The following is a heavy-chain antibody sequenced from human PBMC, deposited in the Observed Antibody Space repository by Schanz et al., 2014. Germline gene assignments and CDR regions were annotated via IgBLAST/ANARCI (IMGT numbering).Heavy chain of an antibody. CDR1: GGSFSGYY. CDR2: INHSANT. V-gene: IGHV4-34*01. J-gene: IGHJ6*03. CDR3: ARRHHFLSGPYYYYYMDV. Sequence: QVQLQQCGAGLLKPSETLSLTCAVDGGSFSGYYWSWIRQSPDKGLEWIGEINHSANTTYNPSLKSRVTIAVDSSKNRFALMLNAVTAADTAVYYCARRHHFLSGPYYYYYMDVWGKGTTVTVSS. D-gene: IGHD3-3*02.